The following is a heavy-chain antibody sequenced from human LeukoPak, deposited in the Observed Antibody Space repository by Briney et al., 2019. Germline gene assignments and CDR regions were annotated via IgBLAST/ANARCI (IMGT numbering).Heavy chain of an antibody. Sequence: GGSLRLSCAASGFTFSSYWMNWVRQAPGKGLEWVANIKQDGSEKYYVDSVKGRFTISRDNSKNTLYLQMNSLRAEDTAVYYCAKEKRYRTGTAYFDYWGQGTLVTVSS. CDR3: AKEKRYRTGTAYFDY. CDR1: GFTFSSYW. V-gene: IGHV3-7*03. D-gene: IGHD1-7*01. CDR2: IKQDGSEK. J-gene: IGHJ4*02.